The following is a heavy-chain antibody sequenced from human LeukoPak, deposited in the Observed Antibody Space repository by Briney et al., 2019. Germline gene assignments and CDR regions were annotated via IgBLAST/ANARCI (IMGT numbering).Heavy chain of an antibody. CDR1: GGTFSSYA. D-gene: IGHD3-16*01. CDR3: ARGPYVGGVLDY. J-gene: IGHJ4*02. Sequence: GASVKVSCKASGGTFSSYAISWVRQAPGQGLEWMGRIIPILGIANYAQKFQGRVTITADKSTSTAYMELSSLRSEDTAVYYCARGPYVGGVLDYWGQGTLVTVSS. CDR2: IIPILGIA. V-gene: IGHV1-69*04.